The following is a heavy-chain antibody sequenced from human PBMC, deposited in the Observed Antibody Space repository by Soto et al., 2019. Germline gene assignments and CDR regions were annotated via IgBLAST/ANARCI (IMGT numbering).Heavy chain of an antibody. CDR2: ISSSGSTI. Sequence: GGSLRLSCAASGFTFSSYEMNWVRQAPGKGLEWVSYISSSGSTIYYADSVKGRFTISRDNAKNSLYLQMNSLRAEDTAVYYCARSNTVYVYYYYGMDVWGQGTTVTVSS. CDR1: GFTFSSYE. D-gene: IGHD2-8*01. J-gene: IGHJ6*02. V-gene: IGHV3-48*03. CDR3: ARSNTVYVYYYYGMDV.